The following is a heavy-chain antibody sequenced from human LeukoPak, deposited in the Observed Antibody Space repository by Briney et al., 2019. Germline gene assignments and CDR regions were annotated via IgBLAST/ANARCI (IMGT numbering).Heavy chain of an antibody. J-gene: IGHJ4*02. CDR2: ISSSSTYI. CDR3: ARDLVVEMATAAEDG. V-gene: IGHV3-21*01. CDR1: GFTFSSYL. D-gene: IGHD5-24*01. Sequence: GGSLRLSCAASGFTFSSYLMNWVRQAPGKGLEWVSSISSSSTYIYYADSVKGRFTISRDNAKNSLYLQMNSLRAEDTAVYYCARDLVVEMATAAEDGGGQGPLVPVSS.